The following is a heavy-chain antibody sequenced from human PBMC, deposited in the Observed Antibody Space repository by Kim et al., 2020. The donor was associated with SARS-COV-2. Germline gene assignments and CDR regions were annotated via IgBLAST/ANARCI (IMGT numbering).Heavy chain of an antibody. V-gene: IGHV3-43*01. J-gene: IGHJ4*02. CDR3: AKDMKAFGTPTMGY. D-gene: IGHD1-1*01. Sequence: ADSVKGRFTISRDNSKNSLYLQMNSLRTEDTALYYCAKDMKAFGTPTMGYWGQGTLVTVSS.